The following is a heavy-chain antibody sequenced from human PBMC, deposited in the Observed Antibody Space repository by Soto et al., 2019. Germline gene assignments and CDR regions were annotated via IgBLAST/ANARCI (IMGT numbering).Heavy chain of an antibody. J-gene: IGHJ6*02. V-gene: IGHV4-31*03. CDR2: IYYSGST. CDR3: ARVQLRVPGSYYYYGMDV. Sequence: PSETLSLTCTVSGGSISSGGYYWSWIRQHPGKGLEWIGYIYYSGSTYYNPSLKSRVTISVDTSKNQFSLKLSSVTAADTAVYYCARVQLRVPGSYYYYGMDVWGQGTTVTAP. D-gene: IGHD5-18*01. CDR1: GGSISSGGYY.